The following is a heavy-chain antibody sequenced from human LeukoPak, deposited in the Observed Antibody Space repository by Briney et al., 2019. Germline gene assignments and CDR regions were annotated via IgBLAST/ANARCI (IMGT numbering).Heavy chain of an antibody. J-gene: IGHJ4*02. CDR3: VRRSIASAGMMDY. CDR2: IYYTGST. V-gene: IGHV4-39*01. D-gene: IGHD6-13*01. Sequence: SETLSLTCTVSGGTIGSSSYYWGWIRQPPGKGPEWIGNIYYTGSTYYNLSLKSRVTISVDTSKNQFSLKVNSVTAADTAVYYCVRRSIASAGMMDYWGQGTLVTVSS. CDR1: GGTIGSSSYY.